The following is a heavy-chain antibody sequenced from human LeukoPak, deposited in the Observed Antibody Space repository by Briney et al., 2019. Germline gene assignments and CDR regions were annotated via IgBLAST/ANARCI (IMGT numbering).Heavy chain of an antibody. CDR2: IYSGGDT. V-gene: IGHV3-66*01. CDR1: GFTVSGNY. Sequence: GGSLRLSCAASGFTVSGNYMSWVRQAPGKGLEWVSIIYSGGDTYYADSVKGRFAISRDYSKNTPYLQMNSLRVEDTAVYYCARGIVVVVAATNWFDPWGQGTLVTVSS. J-gene: IGHJ5*02. D-gene: IGHD2-15*01. CDR3: ARGIVVVVAATNWFDP.